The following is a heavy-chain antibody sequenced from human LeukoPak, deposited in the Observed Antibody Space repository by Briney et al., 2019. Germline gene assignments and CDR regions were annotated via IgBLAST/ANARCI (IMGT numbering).Heavy chain of an antibody. CDR1: GFTLSSYA. V-gene: IGHV3-23*01. Sequence: PGGSLRLSCAASGFTLSSYAMSWVRQAPGKGLEWVSSISASGGSTNYADSVKGRFTISRDNSKNTVYLQMNSLRAEDTAVYYCAKVMKGSERLTMVRGVIIKTAGLYYMDVWGKGTTVTVSS. CDR3: AKVMKGSERLTMVRGVIIKTAGLYYMDV. D-gene: IGHD3-10*01. J-gene: IGHJ6*03. CDR2: ISASGGST.